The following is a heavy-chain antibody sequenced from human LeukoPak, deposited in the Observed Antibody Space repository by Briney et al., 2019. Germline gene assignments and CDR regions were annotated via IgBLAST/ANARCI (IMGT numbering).Heavy chain of an antibody. CDR2: IFGGGHRV. D-gene: IGHD3-10*01. CDR1: GFTFSTYE. Sequence: GGSLRLSCTASGFTFSTYEMNWIRQAPGKGVEWISYIFGGGHRVNYADSVEGRLTISRDNARNTLYVQMNSLRAEDTAFYYCSREMYGPGLYYFDYWGQGARVTVSS. V-gene: IGHV3-48*03. CDR3: SREMYGPGLYYFDY. J-gene: IGHJ4*02.